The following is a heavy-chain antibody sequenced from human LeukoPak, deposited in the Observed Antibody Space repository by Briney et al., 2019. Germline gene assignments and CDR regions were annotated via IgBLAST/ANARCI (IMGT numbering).Heavy chain of an antibody. CDR1: GGSFSGYY. J-gene: IGHJ6*03. V-gene: IGHV4-34*01. CDR3: ARAGEYLDFFLLYYYYMDV. D-gene: IGHD3-16*01. Sequence: PSETLSPTCAVYGGSFSGYYWSWIRQPPGKGLEWIGEINHSGSTNYNPSLKSRVTISVDTSKNQFSLKLSSVTAADTAVYYCARAGEYLDFFLLYYYYMDVWGKGTTVTVSS. CDR2: INHSGST.